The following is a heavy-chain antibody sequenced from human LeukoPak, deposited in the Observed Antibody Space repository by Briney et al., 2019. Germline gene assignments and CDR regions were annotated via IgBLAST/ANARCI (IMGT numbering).Heavy chain of an antibody. D-gene: IGHD2-8*02. V-gene: IGHV3-23*01. CDR3: VRYRWVAPMYYFDY. Sequence: PGGSLRLSCAASGFTFSGYAMSWVRQAPGKGLEWVSAISDSGSITSYADSVTGRFTISRDNSKNTLYLQMNSLRAEDTAVYYCVRYRWVAPMYYFDYWGQGTLVTVSP. CDR1: GFTFSGYA. CDR2: ISDSGSIT. J-gene: IGHJ4*02.